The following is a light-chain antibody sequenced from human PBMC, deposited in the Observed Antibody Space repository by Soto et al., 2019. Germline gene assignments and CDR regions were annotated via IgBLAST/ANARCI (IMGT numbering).Light chain of an antibody. J-gene: IGLJ3*02. CDR3: QSYDSRLSGWV. CDR1: RSNIGAGYD. V-gene: IGLV1-40*01. CDR2: GNN. Sequence: QSALTQPPSVSGAPGQRVTISCTGSRSNIGAGYDVHWYQQLPGTAPQLLIYGNNNRPSGVPDRLSGSKSGTSASLAITGLQAEDEAEYFCQSYDSRLSGWVFGGGTKLTVL.